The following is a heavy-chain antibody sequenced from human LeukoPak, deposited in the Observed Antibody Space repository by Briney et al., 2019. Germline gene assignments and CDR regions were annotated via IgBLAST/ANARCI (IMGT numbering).Heavy chain of an antibody. CDR1: GFTFSSYG. V-gene: IGHV3-30*04. J-gene: IGHJ4*02. D-gene: IGHD2-15*01. CDR2: VSYDGRNK. CDR3: AKDRRIVVVVGSSFDY. Sequence: GRSLRLSCAASGFTFSSYGMHWVRQAPGKGLEWVAVVSYDGRNKYYADSVKGRFTISRDNSKNTLNLQMNSLRAEDTAVYYCAKDRRIVVVVGSSFDYWGQGTLVTVSS.